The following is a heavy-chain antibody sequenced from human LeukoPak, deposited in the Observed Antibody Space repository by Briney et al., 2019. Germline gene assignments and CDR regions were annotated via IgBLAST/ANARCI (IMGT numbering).Heavy chain of an antibody. J-gene: IGHJ5*02. CDR2: IYYSGST. CDR3: ARQGVEQQLVSPLPPRGWFDP. CDR1: GGSISSYY. V-gene: IGHV4-59*08. Sequence: PSETLSLTCTVSGGSISSYYWSWIRQPPGKGLEWIGYIYYSGSTNYNPSLKSRVTISVDTSKNQFSLKLSSVTAADTAVYYCARQGVEQQLVSPLPPRGWFDPWGQGTLVTASS. D-gene: IGHD6-13*01.